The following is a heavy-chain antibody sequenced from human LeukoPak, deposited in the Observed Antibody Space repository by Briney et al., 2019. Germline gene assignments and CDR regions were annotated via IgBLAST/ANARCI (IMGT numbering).Heavy chain of an antibody. D-gene: IGHD2-15*01. CDR1: GFTFSSYA. J-gene: IGHJ4*02. Sequence: PGGSLRLSCAASGFTFSSYAMSWVRQAPGKGLEWVSAISGSGRSTYYADSVKGRFTISRDNSKNPLYLQMNSLRAEDTAVYYCAKVPRRVVVRLDFDYWGQGTLVTVSS. CDR2: ISGSGRST. V-gene: IGHV3-23*01. CDR3: AKVPRRVVVRLDFDY.